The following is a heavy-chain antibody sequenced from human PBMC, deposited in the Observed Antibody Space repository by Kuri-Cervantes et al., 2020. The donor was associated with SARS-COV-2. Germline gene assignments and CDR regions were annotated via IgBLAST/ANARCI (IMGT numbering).Heavy chain of an antibody. D-gene: IGHD6-13*01. Sequence: GESLKISCAASGFTFDDYTMHWVRQAPGKGLEWVSGINWNGGSTGYADSVKGRFTISRDNAKNSLYLQMNSLRAEDTALYYCAREKGSSSWPIDYWGQGTLVTVSS. CDR1: GFTFDDYT. J-gene: IGHJ4*02. CDR2: INWNGGST. V-gene: IGHV3-20*04. CDR3: AREKGSSSWPIDY.